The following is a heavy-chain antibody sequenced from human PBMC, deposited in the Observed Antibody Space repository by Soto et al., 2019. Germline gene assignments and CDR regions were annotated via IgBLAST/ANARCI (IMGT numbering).Heavy chain of an antibody. CDR1: GVSVSGNY. CDR3: ARDRVQWGDAFDI. CDR2: IYSGGGT. Sequence: EEQLVESGGGLVQSGGSLRLSCAASGVSVSGNYMSWVRQAPGKGLEWVSIIYSGGGTYYADSVKGRFTISRDYAKNTLYLQMNSLRAEDTAVYYCARDRVQWGDAFDIWGQGTMVTVSS. D-gene: IGHD6-19*01. J-gene: IGHJ3*02. V-gene: IGHV3-66*01.